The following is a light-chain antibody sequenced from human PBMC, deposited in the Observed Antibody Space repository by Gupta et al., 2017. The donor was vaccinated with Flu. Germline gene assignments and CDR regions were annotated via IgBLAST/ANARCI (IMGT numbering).Light chain of an antibody. CDR3: RQDYSTPPS. CDR1: QSVLYSSNNKNY. CDR2: WAS. V-gene: IGKV4-1*01. Sequence: DIVMTQSPDSLAVSLGERATINCKSSQSVLYSSNNKNYLAWYQQKPGQPPKLLIYWASTRESGVPDRFSGSRSGTDFTLTIISLQAEDVAVYYCRQDYSTPPSFGPGTKVEIK. J-gene: IGKJ2*03.